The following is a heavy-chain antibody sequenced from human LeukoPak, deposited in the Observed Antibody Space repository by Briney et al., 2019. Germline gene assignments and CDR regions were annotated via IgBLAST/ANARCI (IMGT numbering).Heavy chain of an antibody. D-gene: IGHD6-13*01. J-gene: IGHJ4*02. CDR2: INSDGSTT. CDR3: AKDEGIAAAGTDFDY. Sequence: PGGSLRLSCAASGXTLSSYWMHWVRQAPEKGLMWVSRINSDGSTTSYADSVKGRFTISRDNSKNTLYLQMNSLRAEDTAVYYCAKDEGIAAAGTDFDYWGQGTLVTVSS. CDR1: GXTLSSYW. V-gene: IGHV3-74*01.